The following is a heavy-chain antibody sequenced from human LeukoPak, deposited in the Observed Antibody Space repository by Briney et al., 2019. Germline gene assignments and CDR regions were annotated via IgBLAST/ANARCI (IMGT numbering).Heavy chain of an antibody. CDR2: IYTSGST. J-gene: IGHJ2*01. D-gene: IGHD6-13*01. V-gene: IGHV4-4*07. CDR1: GGSISSYY. CDR3: ARPGRGIAAADYWYFDL. Sequence: SETLSLTCTVSGGSISSYYWSWIRQPAGKGLEWIGRIYTSGSTNYNPSLKSRVTISVDTSKNQFSLKLSSVTAADTAVYYCARPGRGIAAADYWYFDLWGRGTLVTVSS.